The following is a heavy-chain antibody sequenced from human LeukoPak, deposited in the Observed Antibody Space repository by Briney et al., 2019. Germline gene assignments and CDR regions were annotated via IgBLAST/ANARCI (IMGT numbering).Heavy chain of an antibody. D-gene: IGHD6-13*01. V-gene: IGHV3-53*05. J-gene: IGHJ4*02. CDR3: ARDQPKYSSIADFDY. CDR2: IYSGGST. Sequence: PGGSRSLSCAASGFTVGSNYMSWVRQAPGKGLEWVSVIYSGGSTYYADSVKGRFTISRDNSKNTLYLQMNSLRAEDTAVYYCARDQPKYSSIADFDYWGQGTLVTVSS. CDR1: GFTVGSNY.